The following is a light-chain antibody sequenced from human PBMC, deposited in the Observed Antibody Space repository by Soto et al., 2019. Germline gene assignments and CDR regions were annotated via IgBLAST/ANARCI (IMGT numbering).Light chain of an antibody. Sequence: EIVLTQSPATPPLSPGERATLSCRASQSVGSYLAWYQQKPGQPPRLLIYEASNRATGIPARFSGSGSGTDFTLTISSLEPEDFAGYFCQQRSNWPRGTFGQGTKVEIK. CDR2: EAS. CDR1: QSVGSY. J-gene: IGKJ2*02. CDR3: QQRSNWPRGT. V-gene: IGKV3-11*01.